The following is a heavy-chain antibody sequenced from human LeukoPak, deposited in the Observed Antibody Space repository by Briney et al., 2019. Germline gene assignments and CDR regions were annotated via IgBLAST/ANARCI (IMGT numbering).Heavy chain of an antibody. CDR1: GGSISIYY. Sequence: SETLSLTCTVSGGSISIYYWSWVRQPPGKGLEWLGYVYNSGSTSYNPSLKSRVTISSDTSKNQFSLKLTSVTAADTAVYYCARSPSGYRFDSWGQGTLVTVSS. CDR3: ARSPSGYRFDS. CDR2: VYNSGST. J-gene: IGHJ4*02. V-gene: IGHV4-59*01. D-gene: IGHD3-22*01.